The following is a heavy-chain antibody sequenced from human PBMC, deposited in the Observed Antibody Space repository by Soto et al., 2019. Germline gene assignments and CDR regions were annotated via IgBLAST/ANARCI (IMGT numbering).Heavy chain of an antibody. CDR2: INSGSSYI. CDR3: ARETYYYASGSYRYFDL. V-gene: IGHV3-21*01. Sequence: EVQLVESGGGLVKPGGSLRLSCAASGFTFSSYSMNWVRQTPGKGLEWVSSINSGSSYISYADSVKGRFTISRDNAKNXXYLQMNSLRAEDTAVYYCARETYYYASGSYRYFDLWGRGTLVTVSS. CDR1: GFTFSSYS. D-gene: IGHD3-10*01. J-gene: IGHJ2*01.